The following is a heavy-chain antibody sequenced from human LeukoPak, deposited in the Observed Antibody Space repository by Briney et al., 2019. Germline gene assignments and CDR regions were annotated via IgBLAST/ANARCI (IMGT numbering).Heavy chain of an antibody. CDR3: ASGSGGLIES. CDR2: IKGDGSER. Sequence: PGGSLRLSCAASGFTFSSYWMNWVRQAPGKGLEWVANIKGDGSERHYVDSVKGRFTISGDKATNSLYLQMDSLRGEDTAVYYCASGSGGLIESWGQGTLVTVSS. D-gene: IGHD6-19*01. CDR1: GFTFSSYW. V-gene: IGHV3-7*01. J-gene: IGHJ4*02.